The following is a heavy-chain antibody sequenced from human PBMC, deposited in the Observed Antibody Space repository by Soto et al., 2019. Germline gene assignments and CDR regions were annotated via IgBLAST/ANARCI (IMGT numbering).Heavy chain of an antibody. CDR1: GFSFSSFA. D-gene: IGHD3-3*01. Sequence: PGGSLRLSCRASGFSFSSFAMTWVRQAPGKGLEWVSSIGGSGIITYYTDSVKGRFTISRDNSGNTLFLHMNSLRAEDTAVYYCSRDAYYDFWSKDYYYGMDVWGQGTTVTVSS. J-gene: IGHJ6*02. V-gene: IGHV3-23*01. CDR2: IGGSGIIT. CDR3: SRDAYYDFWSKDYYYGMDV.